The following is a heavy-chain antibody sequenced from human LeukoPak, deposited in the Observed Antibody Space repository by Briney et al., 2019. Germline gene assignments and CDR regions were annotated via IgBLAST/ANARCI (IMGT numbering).Heavy chain of an antibody. J-gene: IGHJ4*02. CDR2: ISYDGRNK. Sequence: GRSLRLSCAASGFTFSSYGMHWVRQAPGKGLEWVAVISYDGRNKYYADSVKGRFTISRDNSKNTLYLQMNSLRAEDTAVYYCAKATYYYGSGSYYNLDYWGQGTLVTVSS. CDR3: AKATYYYGSGSYYNLDY. CDR1: GFTFSSYG. D-gene: IGHD3-10*01. V-gene: IGHV3-30*18.